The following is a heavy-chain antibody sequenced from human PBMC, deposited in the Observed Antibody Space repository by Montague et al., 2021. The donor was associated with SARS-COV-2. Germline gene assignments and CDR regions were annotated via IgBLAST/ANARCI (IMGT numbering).Heavy chain of an antibody. CDR1: GFTFSSYE. Sequence: SLRLSCAASGFTFSSYEMNWVRQAPGKGLEWVSYISSSGSTIYYADSVKGRFTISRDNAKNSPYLQMNSLRAEDTAVYYCARDSLFRSGYSSGWPDYWGQGTLVTVSS. CDR3: ARDSLFRSGYSSGWPDY. CDR2: ISSSGSTI. J-gene: IGHJ4*02. D-gene: IGHD6-19*01. V-gene: IGHV3-48*03.